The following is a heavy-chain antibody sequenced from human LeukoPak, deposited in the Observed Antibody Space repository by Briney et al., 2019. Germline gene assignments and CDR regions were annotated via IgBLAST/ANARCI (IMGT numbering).Heavy chain of an antibody. D-gene: IGHD6-13*01. CDR2: ISGSGGTT. V-gene: IGHV3-23*01. CDR1: GFTFSSYA. J-gene: IGHJ4*02. Sequence: GGSLRLSCAASGFTFSSYAMSWVRQAPGKGLECVSAISGSGGTTYYADSVEGRFTISRDISKSTLHLQMSSLRAEDTAVYYCARQDSSSWYFDYWGQGTLVTVSS. CDR3: ARQDSSSWYFDY.